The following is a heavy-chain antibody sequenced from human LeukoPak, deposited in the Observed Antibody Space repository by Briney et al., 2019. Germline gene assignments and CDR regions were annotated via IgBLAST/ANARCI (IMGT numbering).Heavy chain of an antibody. Sequence: ASVKVSCKASGYTFTGYYIHWVRQAPGQGLEWMGWINPNSGGTNYAQKFQGRVTMTRDTSISTAYMELNKLKSDDTAVYYCASRVFGELLSSGWFDPWGQGTLVTVSS. J-gene: IGHJ5*02. CDR3: ASRVFGELLSSGWFDP. CDR1: GYTFTGYY. CDR2: INPNSGGT. V-gene: IGHV1-2*02. D-gene: IGHD3-10*02.